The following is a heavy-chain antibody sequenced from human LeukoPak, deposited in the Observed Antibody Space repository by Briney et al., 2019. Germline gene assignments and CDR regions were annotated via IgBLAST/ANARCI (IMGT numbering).Heavy chain of an antibody. Sequence: ASVKVSRKASGYTFTGYYMHWVRQAPGQGLEWMGWINTNSGGTNYAQKFQGRVTMTRDTSISTAYMELSRLRSDDTAVYYCARASGVAAEYYFDYWGQGTLVTAS. D-gene: IGHD6-13*01. V-gene: IGHV1-2*02. CDR1: GYTFTGYY. J-gene: IGHJ4*02. CDR3: ARASGVAAEYYFDY. CDR2: INTNSGGT.